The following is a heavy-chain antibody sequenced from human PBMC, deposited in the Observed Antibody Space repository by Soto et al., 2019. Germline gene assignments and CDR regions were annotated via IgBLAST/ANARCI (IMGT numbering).Heavy chain of an antibody. CDR3: ARDEKNGYSYGYIDY. Sequence: QVQLEQSGAEVKNPGASVKVSCKASGYTFTSYYMHWVRQAPGQGLEWMGWINPNSGGTNYAQKFQGRVTMTRDTSISTAYMELSRLRSDDTAVYYCARDEKNGYSYGYIDYWGQGTLVTVSS. CDR1: GYTFTSYY. D-gene: IGHD5-18*01. J-gene: IGHJ4*02. CDR2: INPNSGGT. V-gene: IGHV1-2*02.